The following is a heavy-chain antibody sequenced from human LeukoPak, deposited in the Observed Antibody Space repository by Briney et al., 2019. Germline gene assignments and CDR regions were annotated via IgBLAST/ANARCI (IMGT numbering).Heavy chain of an antibody. CDR3: AKGLGFYDSSGYYFRGDFDY. CDR1: GFTFSSYG. J-gene: IGHJ4*02. CDR2: IRYDGSNK. D-gene: IGHD3-22*01. Sequence: GGSLRLSCAASGFTFSSYGMDWVRQAPGKGLEWVAFIRYDGSNKYYADSVKGRFTISSDNSKNTLYLQMNSLRAEDTAVYYCAKGLGFYDSSGYYFRGDFDYWGQGTLVTVSS. V-gene: IGHV3-30*02.